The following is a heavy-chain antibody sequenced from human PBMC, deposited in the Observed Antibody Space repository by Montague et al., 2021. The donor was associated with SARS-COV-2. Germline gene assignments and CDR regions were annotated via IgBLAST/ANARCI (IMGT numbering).Heavy chain of an antibody. Sequence: YAISGDSVSSNTAAWNWIRQSPSRGLEWLGRTYYRSKWYYDYAVSVKSRMTISPDTSKNQFSLQLSSVTPEDRAVYYCARGPRYSLSWSFDYWGQGTLVTVSS. CDR3: ARGPRYSLSWSFDY. CDR1: GDSVSSNTAA. CDR2: TYYRSKWYY. V-gene: IGHV6-1*01. J-gene: IGHJ4*02. D-gene: IGHD6-13*01.